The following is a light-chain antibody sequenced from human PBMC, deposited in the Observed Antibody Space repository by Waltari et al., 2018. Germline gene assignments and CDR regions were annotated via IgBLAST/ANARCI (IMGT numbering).Light chain of an antibody. CDR3: QQRSQWPPLFT. Sequence: EIVLTQSPATLSLSPGDRATLSCRASQSVNSDLAWYQQKPGQAPRLLIYDASNRASGIPARFSGSGSVTDFTLTISTLEPEDFAVYYCQQRSQWPPLFTFGPGTKVDIK. J-gene: IGKJ3*01. CDR1: QSVNSD. CDR2: DAS. V-gene: IGKV3-11*01.